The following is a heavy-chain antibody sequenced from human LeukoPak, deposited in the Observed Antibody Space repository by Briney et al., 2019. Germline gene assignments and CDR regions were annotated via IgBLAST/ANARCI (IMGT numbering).Heavy chain of an antibody. J-gene: IGHJ4*02. Sequence: PGGSLRLSCAASGFTFSSYSMNWVRQAPGKGLEWVSSISSSSSYIYYADSVKGRFTISRDNAKNSLYLQMNSLRAEDTAVYYCAKPTGYSSSWCFDYWGQGTLVTVTS. CDR2: ISSSSSYI. CDR1: GFTFSSYS. D-gene: IGHD6-13*01. CDR3: AKPTGYSSSWCFDY. V-gene: IGHV3-21*01.